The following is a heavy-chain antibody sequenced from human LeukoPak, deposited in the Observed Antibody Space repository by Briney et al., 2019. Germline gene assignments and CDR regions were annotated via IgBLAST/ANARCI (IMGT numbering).Heavy chain of an antibody. CDR2: INHSGST. D-gene: IGHD5-12*01. CDR3: ARGSGATYSGYDWGWDY. V-gene: IGHV4-34*01. CDR1: GGSFSGYY. Sequence: SETLSLTCAVYGGSFSGYYWSWIRQPPGKGLEWIGEINHSGSTNYNPSLKSRVTISVDTSKNQFSLKLSSVTAADTAVYYCARGSGATYSGYDWGWDYWGQGTLVTVSS. J-gene: IGHJ4*02.